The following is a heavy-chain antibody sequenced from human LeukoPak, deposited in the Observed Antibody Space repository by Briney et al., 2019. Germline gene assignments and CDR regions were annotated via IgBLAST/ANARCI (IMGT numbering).Heavy chain of an antibody. CDR2: LSYDGSNK. Sequence: GGSLRLACAASGFTFSSYGMHWVRQAPGKGLEWVAVLSYDGSNKYYADSVKGRFTISRDNSKNTLYLQMNSLRAEDTAVYYCAKEKGYYDSSGYYKYYFDYWGQGTLVTVSS. D-gene: IGHD3-22*01. V-gene: IGHV3-30*18. CDR3: AKEKGYYDSSGYYKYYFDY. CDR1: GFTFSSYG. J-gene: IGHJ4*02.